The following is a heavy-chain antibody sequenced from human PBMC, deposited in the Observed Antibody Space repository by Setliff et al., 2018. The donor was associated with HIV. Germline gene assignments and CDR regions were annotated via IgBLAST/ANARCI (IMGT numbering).Heavy chain of an antibody. CDR3: ARDRGVIATHPFNY. D-gene: IGHD6-13*01. J-gene: IGHJ4*02. CDR1: GYMFIAYG. Sequence: ASVKVSCKTSGYMFIAYGMSWVRRAPGQGLEWMGRIIPILGIANYAQKFQGRVTITADKSTSTAYMELSSLRSEDTAVYYCARDRGVIATHPFNYWGQGTLVTVSS. V-gene: IGHV1-69*04. CDR2: IIPILGIA.